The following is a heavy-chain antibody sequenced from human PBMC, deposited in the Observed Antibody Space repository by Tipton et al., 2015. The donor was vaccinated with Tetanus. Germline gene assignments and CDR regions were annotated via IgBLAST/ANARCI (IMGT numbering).Heavy chain of an antibody. CDR3: AKRWYYFEDY. CDR2: ISSSSSTI. V-gene: IGHV3-48*02. CDR1: GFTFSSYS. Sequence: SLRLSCAASGFTFSSYSMNWVRQAPGKGLEWVSYISSSSSTIYYADSVKGRFTISRDNAKNSLYLQMNSLRDEGTAVYYCAKRWYYFEDYWGQGTLVTVSS. D-gene: IGHD3-9*01. J-gene: IGHJ4*02.